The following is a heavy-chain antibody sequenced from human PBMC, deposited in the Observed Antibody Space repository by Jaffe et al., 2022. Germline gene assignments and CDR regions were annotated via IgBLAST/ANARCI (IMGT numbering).Heavy chain of an antibody. D-gene: IGHD2-15*01. CDR1: GGTFSSYT. J-gene: IGHJ4*02. Sequence: QVQLVQSGAEVKKPGSSVKVSCKASGGTFSSYTISWVRQAPGQGLEWMGRIIPILGIANYAQKFQGRVTITADKSTSTAYMELSSLRSEDTAVYYCARDGGNIGYCSGGSCSIDYWGQGTLVTVSS. V-gene: IGHV1-69*08. CDR2: IIPILGIA. CDR3: ARDGGNIGYCSGGSCSIDY.